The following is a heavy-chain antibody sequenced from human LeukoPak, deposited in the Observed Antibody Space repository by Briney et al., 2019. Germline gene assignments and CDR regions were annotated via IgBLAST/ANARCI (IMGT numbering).Heavy chain of an antibody. V-gene: IGHV1-24*01. CDR2: FDPEDGET. CDR1: GYTLTELS. Sequence: ASVKVSCKVSGYTLTELSMHWVRQAPGKGLEWMGGFDPEDGETIYAQKFQGRVTMTEGTSTDTAYMELSSLRSEDTAVYYCATYSVGMDVWGQGTTVTVSS. J-gene: IGHJ6*02. D-gene: IGHD4-11*01. CDR3: ATYSVGMDV.